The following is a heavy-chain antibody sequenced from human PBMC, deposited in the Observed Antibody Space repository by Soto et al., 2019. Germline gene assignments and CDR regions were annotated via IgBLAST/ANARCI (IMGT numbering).Heavy chain of an antibody. Sequence: QLQLQESGPGLVKPSETLSLTCTVSGGSISSSSYYWGWIRQPPGKGLEWIGSIYYSGSTYYNPYLKSSVTIAVDTSKNQFSLKLSSVTAADTAVYYCARLYYIAAAGPTFDYWGQGTLVTVS. D-gene: IGHD6-13*01. CDR2: IYYSGST. V-gene: IGHV4-39*01. CDR3: ARLYYIAAAGPTFDY. CDR1: GGSISSSSYY. J-gene: IGHJ4*02.